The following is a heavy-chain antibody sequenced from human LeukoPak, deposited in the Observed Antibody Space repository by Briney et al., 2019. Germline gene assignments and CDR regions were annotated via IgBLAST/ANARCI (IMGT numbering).Heavy chain of an antibody. CDR3: ARVGIDYDRDV. Sequence: SETLSLTCTVSGGSISGNYWTWTRQPPGKGLEWIGQIHYRGKADYNPSLRSRIIISVDTSKNQMFLRLSSVTAADTAVYYCARVGIDYDRDVWGQGTKVTVSS. V-gene: IGHV4-59*01. CDR2: IHYRGKA. J-gene: IGHJ6*02. CDR1: GGSISGNY. D-gene: IGHD1-26*01.